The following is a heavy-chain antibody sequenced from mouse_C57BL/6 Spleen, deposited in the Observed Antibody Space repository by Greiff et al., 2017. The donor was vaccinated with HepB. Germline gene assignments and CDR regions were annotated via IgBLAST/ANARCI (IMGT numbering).Heavy chain of an antibody. J-gene: IGHJ2*01. Sequence: VQRVESGPELVKPGASVKISCKASGYAFSSSWMNWVKQRPGKGLEWIGRIYPGDGDTNYNGKFKGKATLTADKSSSTAYMQLSSLTSEDTAVYYCASDPYYFDYWGQGTTLTVSS. CDR2: IYPGDGDT. CDR3: ASDPYYFDY. CDR1: GYAFSSSW. V-gene: IGHV1-82*01.